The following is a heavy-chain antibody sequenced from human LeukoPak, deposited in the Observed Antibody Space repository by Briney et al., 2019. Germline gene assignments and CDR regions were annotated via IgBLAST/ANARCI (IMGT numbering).Heavy chain of an antibody. CDR1: GFTFSSHW. CDR3: ARDSEYSSSFAFDI. D-gene: IGHD6-13*01. CDR2: INQDGSER. Sequence: QPGGSLRLSCAASGFTFSSHWMTWVRQAPGKGLEWVANINQDGSERYYVDSVKGRFTISRDNAMNSLYLQMNSLRAEDTAVYYCARDSEYSSSFAFDIWGQGTMVTVSS. J-gene: IGHJ3*02. V-gene: IGHV3-7*01.